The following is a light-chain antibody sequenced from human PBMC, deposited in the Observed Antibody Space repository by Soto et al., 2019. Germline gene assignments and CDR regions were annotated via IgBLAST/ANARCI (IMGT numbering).Light chain of an antibody. CDR1: QSVSSSY. CDR2: GAS. CDR3: QQYGSSPEWT. V-gene: IGKV3-20*01. J-gene: IGKJ1*01. Sequence: EVVLTQSPGTLSLSLGERATLSCRASQSVSSSYLAWYQHKPGQPPSLLIYGASSRATGIPDRFSGSGSGTDFTLTISRLEPEDFAVYYCQQYGSSPEWTFGQGTKVDIK.